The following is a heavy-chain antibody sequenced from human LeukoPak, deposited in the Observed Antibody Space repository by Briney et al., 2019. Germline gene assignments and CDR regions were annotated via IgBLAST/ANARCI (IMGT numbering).Heavy chain of an antibody. CDR2: IKSKTDGGTT. D-gene: IGHD6-13*01. J-gene: IGHJ6*03. CDR3: AKQAPYSSIQLNNYYYYYYMDV. V-gene: IGHV3-15*01. Sequence: GGSLRLSCAASGFIFRNAWMDWVRQAPGKGLEWVGRIKSKTDGGTTDYAAPVKGRFTISRDDSKNTLYLQMNSLRAEDTAVYYCAKQAPYSSIQLNNYYYYYYMDVWGKGTTVTISS. CDR1: GFIFRNAW.